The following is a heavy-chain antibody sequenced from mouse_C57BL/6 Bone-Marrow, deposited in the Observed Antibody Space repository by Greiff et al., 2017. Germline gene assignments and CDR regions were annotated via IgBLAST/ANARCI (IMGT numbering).Heavy chain of an antibody. CDR3: ARSDRRGYFDD. J-gene: IGHJ1*03. Sequence: VQLQQSGAELVRPGTSVKMSCKASGYTFTNFWIGWAKQRPGHGLEWIGGIYPGGGYTNYNEKFKGKATLTADKSSSTAYMQLSSLTSEDSAIXCGARSDRRGYFDDWGTGTTVTVSS. V-gene: IGHV1-63*01. CDR2: IYPGGGYT. CDR1: GYTFTNFW.